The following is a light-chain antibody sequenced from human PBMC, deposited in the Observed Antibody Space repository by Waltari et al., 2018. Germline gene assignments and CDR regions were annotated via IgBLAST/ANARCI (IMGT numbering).Light chain of an antibody. V-gene: IGKV3-15*01. J-gene: IGKJ4*01. CDR2: SAS. CDR3: QQYNNWPLT. Sequence: EIVMTQSPATLSVSPGERANLTCRASQSISSNLAWYQQKPGQAPRLLIYSASARATGVPARFSGSVSGTEFTLTISSLQSEDFAVYYCQQYNNWPLTFGGGTKVEIK. CDR1: QSISSN.